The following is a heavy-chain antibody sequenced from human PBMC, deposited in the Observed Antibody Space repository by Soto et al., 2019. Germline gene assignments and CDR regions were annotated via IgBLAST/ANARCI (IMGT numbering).Heavy chain of an antibody. CDR1: GFTFTSSA. CDR2: IVVGSGNT. V-gene: IGHV1-58*01. Sequence: QMQLVQSGPEVKKPGTSVKVSCKASGFTFTSSAVQWVRQARGQRLEWIGWIVVGSGNTNYAQKYQERVTITRDMYTSTAYMELSSLRSEDTAVYYCAAETAAAGTFSDYWGQGTLVTVSS. D-gene: IGHD6-13*01. J-gene: IGHJ4*02. CDR3: AAETAAAGTFSDY.